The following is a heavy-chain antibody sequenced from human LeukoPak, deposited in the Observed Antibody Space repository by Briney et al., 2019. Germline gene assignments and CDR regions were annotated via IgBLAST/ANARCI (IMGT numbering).Heavy chain of an antibody. J-gene: IGHJ4*02. CDR2: IGDSGSHT. CDR3: AKFFAPSGGASGWTWAIDY. CDR1: GFAFDSFA. Sequence: PGGSLRLSCAASGFAFDSFAMSWVRQAPGQGLAWVSSIGDSGSHTYYADSVKGRFTISRDNSKNTMYLQMDSLRAEDTAVYYCAKFFAPSGGASGWTWAIDYWGQGTLVTVSS. V-gene: IGHV3-23*01. D-gene: IGHD6-25*01.